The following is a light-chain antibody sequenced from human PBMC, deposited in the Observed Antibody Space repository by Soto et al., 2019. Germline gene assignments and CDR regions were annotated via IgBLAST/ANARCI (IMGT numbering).Light chain of an antibody. CDR3: QQRSNWPPIT. Sequence: EIVLTQSPGTLYLSPGARATLSFRASQSVSSSYLAWYQQKPGQAPRLLIYGASSRATGIPARFSGSGSGTDFTLTISSLQSEDFAVYYCQQRSNWPPITFGQGTRLEIK. J-gene: IGKJ5*01. CDR2: GAS. V-gene: IGKV3D-20*02. CDR1: QSVSSSY.